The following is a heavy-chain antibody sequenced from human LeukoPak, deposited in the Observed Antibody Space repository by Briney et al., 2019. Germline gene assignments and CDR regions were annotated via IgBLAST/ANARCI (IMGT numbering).Heavy chain of an antibody. CDR1: GFTFSSYE. CDR3: ARGYCSGGSCYPYYYYYMDV. D-gene: IGHD2-15*01. V-gene: IGHV3-48*03. CDR2: ISSSGSTI. Sequence: GGSLRLSCAASGFTFSSYEMNWVRQAPGKGLEWVSYISSSGSTIYYADSVKGRFTISRDNAKNPLYLQMNSLRAEDTAVYYCARGYCSGGSCYPYYYYYMDVWGKGTTVTISS. J-gene: IGHJ6*03.